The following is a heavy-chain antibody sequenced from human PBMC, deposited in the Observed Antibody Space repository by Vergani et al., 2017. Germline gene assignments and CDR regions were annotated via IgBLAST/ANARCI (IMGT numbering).Heavy chain of an antibody. D-gene: IGHD1-26*01. J-gene: IGHJ4*02. CDR2: ITAIGSA. V-gene: IGHV4-34*02. CDR1: GGSLSGYF. CDR3: ASRRPRLNLGSKSNAGTFDS. Sequence: QVHLQQRGAGVLKPSETLSLTFGVIGGSLSGYFWSWIRQSPGRGLEWIGEITAIGSAKYSPSSTSRVTISVDTSRGEFTLTVTAVTAADTGLYFCASRRPRLNLGSKSNAGTFDSWGQGTLVTVSP.